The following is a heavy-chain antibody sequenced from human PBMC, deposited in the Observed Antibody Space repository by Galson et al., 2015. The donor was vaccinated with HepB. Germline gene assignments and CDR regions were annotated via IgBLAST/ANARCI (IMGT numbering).Heavy chain of an antibody. D-gene: IGHD6-19*01. J-gene: IGHJ6*03. V-gene: IGHV1-2*06. CDR2: INPNSGDT. CDR1: GYTFTGYC. CDR3: ARAKRVAVAGTYQPNYFYYMDV. Sequence: SVKVSCKASGYTFTGYCMHWVRQAPGQGLEWMGRINPNSGDTNYAQKFQGRVTMTRDTSISTAYMELSSLRSDDTAVYFCARAKRVAVAGTYQPNYFYYMDVWGKGTTVTVSS.